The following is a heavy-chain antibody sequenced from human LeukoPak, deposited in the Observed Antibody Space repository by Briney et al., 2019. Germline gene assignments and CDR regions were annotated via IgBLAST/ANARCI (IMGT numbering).Heavy chain of an antibody. V-gene: IGHV3-53*01. Sequence: GGSLRLSCAASGLTVSDNYMNWVRQAPGKGLEWVSVIYAGGSTYYADSVKGRSTIFRHNAKNTLYLQMNSLRAEDTAVYYCVRDLGGRSGHWGQGTLVTVSS. CDR2: IYAGGST. J-gene: IGHJ4*02. CDR3: VRDLGGRSGH. CDR1: GLTVSDNY. D-gene: IGHD1-26*01.